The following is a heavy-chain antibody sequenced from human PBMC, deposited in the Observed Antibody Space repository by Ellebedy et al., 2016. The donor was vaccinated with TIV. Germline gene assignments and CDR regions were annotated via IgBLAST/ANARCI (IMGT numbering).Heavy chain of an antibody. J-gene: IGHJ4*02. Sequence: MPSETLSLTCTVSGGSISSYYWSWIRQPPGKGLEWIGYIYYSGSTYYNPSLKSRVTISVDTSKNQFSLKLSSVTAADTAVYYCARHRPPAVAGTKGWYWGQGTLVTVSS. CDR2: IYYSGST. CDR1: GGSISSYY. CDR3: ARHRPPAVAGTKGWY. V-gene: IGHV4-59*04. D-gene: IGHD6-19*01.